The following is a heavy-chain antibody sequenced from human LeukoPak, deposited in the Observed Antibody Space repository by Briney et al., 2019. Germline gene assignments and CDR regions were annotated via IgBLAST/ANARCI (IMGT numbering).Heavy chain of an antibody. CDR1: GFTFSTST. CDR2: ILSDANNK. V-gene: IGHV3-30-3*01. J-gene: IGHJ5*02. Sequence: PGGSLRLSCAASGFTFSTSTMHWVRQGPGQGLDWVAVILSDANNKYHADSVKGRFTISRDDSENTVFLQMDSLRTEDTAVYYCASGKLGGSGISSWGQGTLVTVSS. CDR3: ASGKLGGSGISS. D-gene: IGHD6-13*01.